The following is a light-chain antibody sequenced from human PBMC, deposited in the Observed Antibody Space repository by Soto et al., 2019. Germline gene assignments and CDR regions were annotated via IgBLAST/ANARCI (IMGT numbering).Light chain of an antibody. CDR2: AAS. CDR1: QAIGVY. Sequence: DIPVTQSPSSLSASLGDRVTTTCRANQAIGVYLAWFQQQPEKVPKLLIYAASALHAGVPSQVRGSGFGTYFTVTISSLQTEVSASYSCQKYNSAPLTFGGETKEEI. V-gene: IGKV1-27*01. CDR3: QKYNSAPLT. J-gene: IGKJ4*01.